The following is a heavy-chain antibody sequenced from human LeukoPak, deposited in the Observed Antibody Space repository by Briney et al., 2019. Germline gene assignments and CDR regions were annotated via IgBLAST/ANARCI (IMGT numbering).Heavy chain of an antibody. CDR2: ISANKGDT. CDR1: GYTFISYG. CDR3: ARADIIVVAGATPVGSAFEY. D-gene: IGHD2-15*01. V-gene: IGHV1-18*01. J-gene: IGHJ4*02. Sequence: ASVKVSCKTSGYTFISYGISWLRQAPGQGIEWMGWISANKGDTEYAQKFQGRLTVTRDTSTSTAYMELKRLKSDDTAVYYCARADIIVVAGATPVGSAFEYWGQGTLTTVS.